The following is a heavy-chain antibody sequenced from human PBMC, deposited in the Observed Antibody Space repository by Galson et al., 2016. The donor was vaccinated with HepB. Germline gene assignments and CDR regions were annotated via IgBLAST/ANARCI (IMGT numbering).Heavy chain of an antibody. CDR3: ARSPQRSTDNDFLGDFYGMDV. D-gene: IGHD3-3*01. Sequence: SVKVSCKAAGGTISSYAISWVRQAPGQGLEWMGGFIPFLGTALYAQRFQGRVTMTADGSTNTVNMELNSLTSEETAVYYCARSPQRSTDNDFLGDFYGMDVWGQGTLVTVSS. V-gene: IGHV1-69*13. CDR1: GGTISSYA. CDR2: FIPFLGTA. J-gene: IGHJ6*02.